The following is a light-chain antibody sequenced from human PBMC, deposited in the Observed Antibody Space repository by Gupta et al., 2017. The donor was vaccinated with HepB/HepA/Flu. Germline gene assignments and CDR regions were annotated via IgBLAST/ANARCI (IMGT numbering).Light chain of an antibody. CDR3: SSFTYTTTLVV. CDR1: SSDFGDFNH. Sequence: HSALTQPASVSGFPGQSITISCTGTSSDFGDFNHVSWYQQHPGKAPKLLISEVSNRPSMISNRFVGSKSGKTASLTISGLQTEDEADYYCSSFTYTTTLVVFGGGTKVTVL. V-gene: IGLV2-14*01. J-gene: IGLJ2*01. CDR2: EVS.